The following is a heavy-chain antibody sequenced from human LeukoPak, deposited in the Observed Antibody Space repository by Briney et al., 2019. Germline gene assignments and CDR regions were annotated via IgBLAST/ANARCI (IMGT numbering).Heavy chain of an antibody. CDR1: GFTFSSYS. D-gene: IGHD1-1*01. V-gene: IGHV3-21*01. J-gene: IGHJ6*03. CDR3: AREGTGRYYYYYYMDV. CDR2: ISSSSSYI. Sequence: PGGSLRLSCAASGFTFSSYSMNWVRQAPGKGLEWVSSISSSSSYIYYADSVKGRFTISRDNAKNSLSLQMNSLRAEDTAAYYCAREGTGRYYYYYYMDVWGRGTTVTISS.